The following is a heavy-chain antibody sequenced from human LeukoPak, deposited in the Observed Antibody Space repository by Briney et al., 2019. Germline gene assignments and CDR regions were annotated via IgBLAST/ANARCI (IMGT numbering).Heavy chain of an antibody. CDR1: GYTFTSYD. V-gene: IGHV1-8*01. CDR3: AREYRIAAIDY. J-gene: IGHJ4*02. CDR2: MNPNSGNT. Sequence: ASVKISCKASGYTFTSYDINWVRQATGQGLEWMGWMNPNSGNTGYAQKFQGRVTMTRNTSISTAYMELSSLRSDDTAVYYCAREYRIAAIDYWGQGTLVTVSS. D-gene: IGHD6-13*01.